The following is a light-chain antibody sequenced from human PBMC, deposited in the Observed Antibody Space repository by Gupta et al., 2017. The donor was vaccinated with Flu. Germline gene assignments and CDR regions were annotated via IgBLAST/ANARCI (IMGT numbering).Light chain of an antibody. J-gene: IGKJ4*01. CDR3: LQRNNYPLT. CDR2: SAS. V-gene: IGKV1-17*01. CDR1: QDIRND. Sequence: DIQMTQSPSSLSASVGDRVTITCRASQDIRNDLCWYQQKPGQAPKRLIYSASGLQSGVPSRFGGSGSGTEFTLSISSLQPEDFATYYCLQRNNYPLTFGGGTKVEIK.